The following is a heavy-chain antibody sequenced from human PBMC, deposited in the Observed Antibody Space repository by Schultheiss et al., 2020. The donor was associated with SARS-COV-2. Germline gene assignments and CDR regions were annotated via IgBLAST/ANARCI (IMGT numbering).Heavy chain of an antibody. Sequence: SVKSCKASGGTFSSYAISWVRQAPGQGLEWMGGIIPIYGVANFAPKFQGRVAISADESTSTAYMELSSLRSEDTAVYYCAVPSSWDHAGFDPWGQGTLVTVSS. CDR3: AVPSSWDHAGFDP. V-gene: IGHV1-69*13. J-gene: IGHJ5*02. CDR1: GGTFSSYA. CDR2: IIPIYGVA. D-gene: IGHD6-13*01.